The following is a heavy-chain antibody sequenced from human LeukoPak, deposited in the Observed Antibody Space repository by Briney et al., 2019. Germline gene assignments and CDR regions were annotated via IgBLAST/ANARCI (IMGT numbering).Heavy chain of an antibody. J-gene: IGHJ4*02. Sequence: ASVKVSCKASGYTFTSYGISWVRQAPGQGLEWMGIINPSGGSTSYAQKFQGRVTMTRDTSTSTVYMELSSLRSEDTAVYYCARYSYGSNSDDYWGQGTLVTVSS. CDR2: INPSGGST. V-gene: IGHV1-46*01. D-gene: IGHD5-18*01. CDR1: GYTFTSYG. CDR3: ARYSYGSNSDDY.